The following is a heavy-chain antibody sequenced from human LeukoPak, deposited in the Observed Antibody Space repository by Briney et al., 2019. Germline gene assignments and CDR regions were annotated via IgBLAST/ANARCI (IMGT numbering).Heavy chain of an antibody. J-gene: IGHJ4*02. Sequence: ASVKVSCKASGYSFTGYYIHWVRQAPGQGLEWMGWINPNSGGTNYAQKFQGRVTMTRDTSISTAYMELSRLRSDDTAVYYCARDSYYDSSGYYYPLGYWGQGTLVTVSS. CDR3: ARDSYYDSSGYYYPLGY. CDR2: INPNSGGT. D-gene: IGHD3-22*01. V-gene: IGHV1-2*02. CDR1: GYSFTGYY.